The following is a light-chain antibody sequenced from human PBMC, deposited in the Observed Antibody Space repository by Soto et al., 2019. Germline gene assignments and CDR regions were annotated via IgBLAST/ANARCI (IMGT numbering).Light chain of an antibody. V-gene: IGKV3-15*01. CDR1: QSVSSN. J-gene: IGKJ1*01. CDR3: QQYNNWPQT. CDR2: GAS. Sequence: EIVMTQSPATLSVSPGERATLSCRASQSVSSNLAWYQQKPGQAPRLLIYGASTRATRIPARFSGSGSGTEFTLTISSLQSEEFAVYYCQQYNNWPQTFGQGTKVEIK.